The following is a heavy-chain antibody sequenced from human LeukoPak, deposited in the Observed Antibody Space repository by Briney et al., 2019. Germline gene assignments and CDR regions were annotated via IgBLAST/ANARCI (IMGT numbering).Heavy chain of an antibody. J-gene: IGHJ4*02. CDR2: INEDGSYK. Sequence: GGSLRLSCVVSGFTVSNNYMSWVRQAPGKGLEWVANINEDGSYKYHADSVKGRLTISRDDAKNSLYLQMNSLRAEDAAVYYCARDATRGGDNDYWGQGTRVIVSS. D-gene: IGHD2-21*02. CDR1: GFTVSNNY. CDR3: ARDATRGGDNDY. V-gene: IGHV3-7*01.